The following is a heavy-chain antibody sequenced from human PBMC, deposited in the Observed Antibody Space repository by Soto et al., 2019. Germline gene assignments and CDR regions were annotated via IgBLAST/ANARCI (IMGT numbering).Heavy chain of an antibody. CDR3: AKQPHGPDSYGPYY. CDR2: ISGSGGST. Sequence: GGSLRLSCAASGFTFSSYALSWVRQAPGKGLEWVSAISGSGGSTYYADSVKGRFTISRDNSKNTLYLQMNSLRAEDTAVYYCAKQPHGPDSYGPYYCGQGTLVTVSS. V-gene: IGHV3-23*01. CDR1: GFTFSSYA. D-gene: IGHD3-10*01. J-gene: IGHJ4*02.